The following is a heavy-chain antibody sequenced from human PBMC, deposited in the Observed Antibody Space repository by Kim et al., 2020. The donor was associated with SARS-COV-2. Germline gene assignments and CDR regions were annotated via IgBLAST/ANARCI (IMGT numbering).Heavy chain of an antibody. Sequence: SETLSLTCAVYGGSFSGYYWSWIRQPPGKGLEWIGEIYHSGSTNYNPSLKSRVTLSVDTSKNQFSLKLSSVTAADTAVYYCARGNNDILTGYYGWFDPWGQGTLVTVSS. CDR1: GGSFSGYY. V-gene: IGHV4-34*01. CDR2: IYHSGST. J-gene: IGHJ5*02. D-gene: IGHD3-9*01. CDR3: ARGNNDILTGYYGWFDP.